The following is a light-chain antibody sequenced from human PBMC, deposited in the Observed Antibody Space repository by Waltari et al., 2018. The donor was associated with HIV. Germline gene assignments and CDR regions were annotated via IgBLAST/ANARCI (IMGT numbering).Light chain of an antibody. Sequence: QSALTQPRPVSGSPGQSVTISCTGTSSDVGGYNYVSWYQQHPGKAPQLMIYDVSKRPSGVPDRFSGSKSGNTASLTISGLQTEDEADFYCCSYAGDYTFRFGGGTKLTVL. J-gene: IGLJ3*02. CDR3: CSYAGDYTFR. CDR1: SSDVGGYNY. V-gene: IGLV2-11*01. CDR2: DVS.